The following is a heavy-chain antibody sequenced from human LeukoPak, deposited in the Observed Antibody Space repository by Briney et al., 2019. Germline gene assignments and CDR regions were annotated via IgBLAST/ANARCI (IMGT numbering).Heavy chain of an antibody. Sequence: TETLSLTCTVSGGSISSSSYYWGWIRQPPGKGLEWIVSIYYRGSTYYNPSLKSRVTISVDTSKNQFSLKLSSVTAADTAVYYCARLRSIAARPRGYFDYWGQGTLVTVSS. D-gene: IGHD6-6*01. CDR2: IYYRGST. CDR1: GGSISSSSYY. V-gene: IGHV4-39*01. J-gene: IGHJ4*02. CDR3: ARLRSIAARPRGYFDY.